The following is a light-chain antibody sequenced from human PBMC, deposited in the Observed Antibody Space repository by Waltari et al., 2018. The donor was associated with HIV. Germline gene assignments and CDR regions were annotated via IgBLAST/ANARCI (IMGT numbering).Light chain of an antibody. V-gene: IGLV3-25*03. CDR3: QSADSNASLWV. CDR2: KDT. CDR1: ALPKQY. J-gene: IGLJ3*02. Sequence: SYELTQPPSVSVSPGQTARITYSGDALPKQYAYWYQQRPGQAPVLVIYKDTERHSGIPERFSGSSSGTTATLTIIGVQAQDEADYHCQSADSNASLWVFGGGTKLTVL.